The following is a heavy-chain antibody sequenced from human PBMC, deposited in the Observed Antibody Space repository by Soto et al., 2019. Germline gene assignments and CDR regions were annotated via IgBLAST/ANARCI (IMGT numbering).Heavy chain of an antibody. CDR3: ARDLRYCSSTSCYGSWFDP. Sequence: QVQLQESGPGLVKPSQTLSLTCTVSGGSISSGGYYWSWIRQHPGKGLEWIGYIYYSGSTYYNPSLMSRVTISVDTSKNQFSLKLSSVTAADTAVYYCARDLRYCSSTSCYGSWFDPWGQGTLVTVSS. D-gene: IGHD2-2*01. V-gene: IGHV4-31*03. J-gene: IGHJ5*02. CDR1: GGSISSGGYY. CDR2: IYYSGST.